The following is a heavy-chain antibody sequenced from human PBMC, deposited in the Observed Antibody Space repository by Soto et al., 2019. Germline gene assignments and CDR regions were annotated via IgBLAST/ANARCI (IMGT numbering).Heavy chain of an antibody. D-gene: IGHD6-19*01. V-gene: IGHV3-23*01. J-gene: IGHJ4*02. CDR3: AKVHSSGWTYFDY. CDR1: GFTFSSYA. Sequence: PGGSLRLSCAASGFTFSSYAMSWVRQAPGKGLEWVSAISGGGGSTYYADSVKGRFTISRDNSKNTLYLQMNSLRAEDTAVYYCAKVHSSGWTYFDYWGQGTLVTVSS. CDR2: ISGGGGST.